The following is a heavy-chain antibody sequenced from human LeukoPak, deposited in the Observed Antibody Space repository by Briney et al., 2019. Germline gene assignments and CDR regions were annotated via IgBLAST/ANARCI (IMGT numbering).Heavy chain of an antibody. CDR3: ARVEMATIDY. CDR1: GGSISSGGYS. D-gene: IGHD5-24*01. Sequence: SQTLSLTCAVSGGSISSGGYSWSWIRQPPGKGLEWIGYIYHSGSTYYNPSLKSRVTISVDRSKNQFSLKLSSVTAADTAVYYCARVEMATIDYWGQGTLVTVSS. CDR2: IYHSGST. J-gene: IGHJ4*02. V-gene: IGHV4-30-2*01.